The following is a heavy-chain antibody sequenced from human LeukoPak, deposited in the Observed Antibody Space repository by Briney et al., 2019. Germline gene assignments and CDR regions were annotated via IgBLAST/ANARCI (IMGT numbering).Heavy chain of an antibody. CDR3: TRAKRVIFDY. D-gene: IGHD1-1*01. J-gene: IGHJ4*02. Sequence: ASVKVSCKASGYTFTGYYIHWVRQAPGQGLECMGWINPNSGGTNYAQKFQGRVTMTRDTSINTAYMELSSLRSDDTAVYYCTRAKRVIFDYWGQGTLVTVSS. CDR1: GYTFTGYY. V-gene: IGHV1-2*02. CDR2: INPNSGGT.